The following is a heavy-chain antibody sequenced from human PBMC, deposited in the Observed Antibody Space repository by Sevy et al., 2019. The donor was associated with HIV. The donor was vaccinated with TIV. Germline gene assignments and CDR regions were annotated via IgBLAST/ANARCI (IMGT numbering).Heavy chain of an antibody. V-gene: IGHV3-7*01. J-gene: IGHJ4*02. D-gene: IGHD3-22*01. CDR2: IKQDESEK. CDR1: GFTFSRYW. CDR3: ARAEQVTMLVVFGGLYFDS. Sequence: GGSLRLSCAASGFTFSRYWMTWVRQAPGKGLEWEANIKQDESEKYYVDSVKGRFTISRDNAKNSLYLQMNSLRADDTAVYYCARAEQVTMLVVFGGLYFDSWGQGTLVTVSS.